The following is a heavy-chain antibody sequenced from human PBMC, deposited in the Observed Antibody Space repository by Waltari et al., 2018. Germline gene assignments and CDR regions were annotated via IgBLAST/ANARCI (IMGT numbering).Heavy chain of an antibody. Sequence: QVQLQQWGAGLLKPSETLSLTCAVYGGSFSGYYWSWIRQPPGKGLEWIGEINHSGSTNYNPSLKSRVTISVDTSKNQFSLKLSSVTAADTAVYYCARLIGGETMPANWGQGTLVTVSS. CDR2: INHSGST. V-gene: IGHV4-34*01. CDR3: ARLIGGETMPAN. D-gene: IGHD2-2*01. CDR1: GGSFSGYY. J-gene: IGHJ4*02.